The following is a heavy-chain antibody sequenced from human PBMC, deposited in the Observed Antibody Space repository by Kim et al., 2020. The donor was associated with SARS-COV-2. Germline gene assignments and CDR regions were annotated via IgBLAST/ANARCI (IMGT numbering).Heavy chain of an antibody. CDR3: ARANFGTLTFDY. CDR2: IYYSGST. Sequence: SETLSLTCTVSGGSISSSSYYWGWIRQPPGKGLEWIGSIYYSGSTYYNPSLKSRVTISVDTSKNQFSLKLSSVTAADTAVYYCARANFGTLTFDYWGQGTLVTVSS. V-gene: IGHV4-39*07. CDR1: GGSISSSSYY. D-gene: IGHD1-1*01. J-gene: IGHJ4*02.